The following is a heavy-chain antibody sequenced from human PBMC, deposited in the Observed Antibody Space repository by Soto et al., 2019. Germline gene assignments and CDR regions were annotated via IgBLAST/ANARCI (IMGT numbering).Heavy chain of an antibody. CDR2: IIPMFTIV. J-gene: IGHJ4*02. Sequence: QVHLVQSGAEVKEPGSSVKVSCKASGGTFRTDVITWVRQAPGQGLEWMGGIIPMFTIVNYPQKFQGSVSITADESTSTAYMEVPSLTSEDTAVYYCASRRDAYSQGVHYWGQGTLVTVSS. CDR1: GGTFRTDV. D-gene: IGHD4-4*01. V-gene: IGHV1-69*01. CDR3: ASRRDAYSQGVHY.